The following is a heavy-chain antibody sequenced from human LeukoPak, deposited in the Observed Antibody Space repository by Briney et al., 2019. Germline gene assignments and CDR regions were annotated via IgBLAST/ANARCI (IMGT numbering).Heavy chain of an antibody. D-gene: IGHD1-1*01. J-gene: IGHJ4*02. CDR3: ARGRTTGTTADY. CDR2: INHSGST. V-gene: IGHV4-34*01. Sequence: SETLSLTCAVYGGSFSGYYWSWIRQPPGKGLEWIGEINHSGSTNYNPSLKSRVTISVDTSKNQFSLKLSSVTAADTAVYYCARGRTTGTTADYWGQGTLVTASS. CDR1: GGSFSGYY.